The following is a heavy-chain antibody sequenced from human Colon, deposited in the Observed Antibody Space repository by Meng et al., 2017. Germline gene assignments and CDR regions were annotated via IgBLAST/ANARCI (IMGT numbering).Heavy chain of an antibody. CDR1: GYTFSPYT. Sequence: QVQLVQSGSEVKKPGAYVKVSCKASGYTFSPYTINWVRQAHGRGLEWMGWISTNTGTPTYTQGFTGRFVFSLDTSVSTAYLQISSLKAEDTAVYYCARGGNFDPWGQGTLVTVSS. CDR2: ISTNTGTP. V-gene: IGHV7-4-1*02. D-gene: IGHD2/OR15-2a*01. CDR3: ARGGNFDP. J-gene: IGHJ5*02.